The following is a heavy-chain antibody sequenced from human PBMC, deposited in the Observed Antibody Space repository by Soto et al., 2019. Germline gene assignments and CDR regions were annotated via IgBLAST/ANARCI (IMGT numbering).Heavy chain of an antibody. J-gene: IGHJ4*02. CDR2: ISFDGKNR. CDR1: GFIFSNYG. D-gene: IGHD2-15*01. V-gene: IGHV3-30*18. CDR3: AKRGGVVGGSEHPFFEY. Sequence: QVQLVESGGGVVQPGKSLRLSCAASGFIFSNYGMHWVRQAPGKGLEWVALISFDGKNRNYADSVKGRFTIYRDNPKNPLYLEMNSLRPEDKAFYYWAKRGGVVGGSEHPFFEYWGQGTLVTVSS.